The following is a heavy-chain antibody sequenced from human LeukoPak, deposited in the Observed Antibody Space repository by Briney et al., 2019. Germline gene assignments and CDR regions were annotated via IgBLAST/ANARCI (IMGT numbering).Heavy chain of an antibody. J-gene: IGHJ4*02. Sequence: SVTVSSKVSRYTLTELSMHWERHPPGKGLEWMGGFDPEDDETIYAQKFQGRVIMTEDTSTDTAYMELSSMRSEDTALYYCASENLYSGSYHFDYWGQGTLVTVSS. D-gene: IGHD1-26*01. CDR2: FDPEDDET. CDR3: ASENLYSGSYHFDY. V-gene: IGHV1-24*01. CDR1: RYTLTELS.